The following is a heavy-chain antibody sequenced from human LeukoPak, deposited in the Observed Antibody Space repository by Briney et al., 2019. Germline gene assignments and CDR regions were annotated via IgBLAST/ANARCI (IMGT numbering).Heavy chain of an antibody. D-gene: IGHD5-18*01. CDR1: GFTFSNYA. J-gene: IGHJ4*02. V-gene: IGHV3-23*01. CDR2: ISGSGANI. CDR3: AKVIGYTYGHFDY. Sequence: GGSLRLSCAASGFTFSNYAMSWVRQAPGKGLEWVSVISGSGANIYYVDSVKGRFTISGDNSKNTLGLQMNSLRAEDTAVYYCAKVIGYTYGHFDYWGQGTLVTVSS.